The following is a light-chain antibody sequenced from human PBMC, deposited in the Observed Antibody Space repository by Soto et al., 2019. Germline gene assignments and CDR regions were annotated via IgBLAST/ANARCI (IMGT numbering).Light chain of an antibody. J-gene: IGKJ3*01. Sequence: EIVLTQSPGTLSLSPGERATLSCRASQSVSSSYLAWYQQKPGQAPRLLIYGASSRATGIPDRFSGSGSGTDFTLTISRLEPEDFAVYYCQQRSFFGPGTKVDIK. V-gene: IGKV3-20*01. CDR2: GAS. CDR1: QSVSSSY. CDR3: QQRSF.